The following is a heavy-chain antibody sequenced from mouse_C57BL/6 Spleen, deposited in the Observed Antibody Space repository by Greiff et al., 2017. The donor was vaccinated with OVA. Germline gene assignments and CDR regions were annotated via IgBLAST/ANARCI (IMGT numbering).Heavy chain of an antibody. D-gene: IGHD1-1*01. Sequence: QVQLKQSGAELVKPGASVKLSCKASGYTFTSYWMQWVKQRPGQGLEWIGEIDPSDSYTNYNQKFKGKATLTVDTSSSTAYMQLSSLTSEDSAVYYCARGGLSYGSRDAMDYWGQGTSVTVSS. CDR1: GYTFTSYW. CDR3: ARGGLSYGSRDAMDY. V-gene: IGHV1-50*01. J-gene: IGHJ4*01. CDR2: IDPSDSYT.